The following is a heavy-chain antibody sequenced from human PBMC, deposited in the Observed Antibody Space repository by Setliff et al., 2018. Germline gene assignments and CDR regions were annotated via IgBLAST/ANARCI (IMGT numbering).Heavy chain of an antibody. CDR1: GGTFSSYG. CDR2: TIPVFGTT. V-gene: IGHV1-69*05. CDR3: ARDRQGSGWFPHDF. J-gene: IGHJ4*02. D-gene: IGHD6-19*01. Sequence: SVKVSCKASGGTFSSYGISWVRQAPGQGLEWMGGTIPVFGTTDYAQKFQGRVTIMTDESTSTAYMELSSLTSEDTAVYYCARDRQGSGWFPHDFWGQGTLVTVSS.